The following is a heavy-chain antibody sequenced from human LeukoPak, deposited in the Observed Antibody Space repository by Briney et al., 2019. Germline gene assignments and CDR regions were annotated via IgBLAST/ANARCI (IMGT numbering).Heavy chain of an antibody. Sequence: PSETQALICAVSGNSISSGYYWGWFYQPPGKALDWIKSIYHSGTTYYNPSLKSRVTISVDTSKNQFSLMISSVTAADTAVYYCARQGGSNSPYYYYYMDVWGKGTTVTVSS. CDR2: IYHSGTT. CDR1: GNSISSGYY. V-gene: IGHV4-38-2*01. CDR3: ARQGGSNSPYYYYYMDV. J-gene: IGHJ6*03. D-gene: IGHD6-13*01.